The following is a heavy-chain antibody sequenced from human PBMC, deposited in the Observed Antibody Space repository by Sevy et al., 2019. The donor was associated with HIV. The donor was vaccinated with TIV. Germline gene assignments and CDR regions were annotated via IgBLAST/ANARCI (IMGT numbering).Heavy chain of an antibody. D-gene: IGHD2-8*01. CDR3: ARGACTDGACFRSGYFDY. CDR1: GFTFANHA. CDR2: ISCDGRNE. Sequence: GGSLRLSCAASGFTFANHAIHWVRQAPGKGLEWVAIISCDGRNEHYAASVKGRFSISRDNSKNTVDLQMTRLRSEDAAVYYCARGACTDGACFRSGYFDYWGQGTMVTVSS. V-gene: IGHV3-30*04. J-gene: IGHJ4*02.